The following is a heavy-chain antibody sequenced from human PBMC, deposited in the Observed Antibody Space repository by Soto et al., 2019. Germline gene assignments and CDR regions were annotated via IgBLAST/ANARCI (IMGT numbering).Heavy chain of an antibody. V-gene: IGHV1-46*01. Sequence: QVQLVQSGAEVKKPGASVKVSCETSGYTFTNYYIHWVRQAPGQGLEWMGVINPSGGSPTYAQRFQGRVSMTGDTSTSTVSMELSSLRSEDTAVFFCARDSYGGYELDHWGQGTLVTVSS. D-gene: IGHD5-12*01. J-gene: IGHJ4*02. CDR2: INPSGGSP. CDR3: ARDSYGGYELDH. CDR1: GYTFTNYY.